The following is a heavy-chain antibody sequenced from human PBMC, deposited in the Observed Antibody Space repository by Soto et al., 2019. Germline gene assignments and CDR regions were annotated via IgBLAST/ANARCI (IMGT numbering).Heavy chain of an antibody. CDR3: VKDRYVEY. CDR1: GLSFNSYA. Sequence: GGSLRLSCSASGLSFNSYAMHWVRQAPGKGLEYVSSISSDGVSTYYADSVKGRFTISRDNSKNTVYLQMSSLRAEDTAVYYCVKDRYVEYWGQGTLVTVSS. D-gene: IGHD1-1*01. CDR2: ISSDGVST. V-gene: IGHV3-64D*06. J-gene: IGHJ4*02.